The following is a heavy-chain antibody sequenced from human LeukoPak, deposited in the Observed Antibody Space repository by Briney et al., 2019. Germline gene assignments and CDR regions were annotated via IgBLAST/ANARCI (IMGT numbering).Heavy chain of an antibody. CDR1: GFTVSSNY. V-gene: IGHV3-53*01. CDR2: IYSGGST. J-gene: IGHJ4*02. D-gene: IGHD4-17*01. CDR3: AKAPRLYGDYSEYYFDY. Sequence: GGSLRLSCAASGFTVSSNYMSWVRQAPGKGLEWVSVIYSGGSTYYADSVKGRFTISRDNSKNTLYLQMNSLRAEDTAVYYCAKAPRLYGDYSEYYFDYWGRGTLVTVSS.